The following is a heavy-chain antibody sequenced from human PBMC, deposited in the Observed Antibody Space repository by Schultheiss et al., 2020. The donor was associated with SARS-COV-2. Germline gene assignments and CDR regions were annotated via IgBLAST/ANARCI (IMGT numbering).Heavy chain of an antibody. Sequence: GGSLRLSCAASGFTFSSYWMHWVRQAPGKGLVWVSRINSDGSSTSYADSVKGRFTISRDNAKNTLYLQMNSLRAEDTAVYYCARSGGGDFWSGYYYYMDVWGKGTTVTVSS. J-gene: IGHJ6*03. CDR3: ARSGGGDFWSGYYYYMDV. CDR2: INSDGSST. D-gene: IGHD3-3*01. CDR1: GFTFSSYW. V-gene: IGHV3-74*01.